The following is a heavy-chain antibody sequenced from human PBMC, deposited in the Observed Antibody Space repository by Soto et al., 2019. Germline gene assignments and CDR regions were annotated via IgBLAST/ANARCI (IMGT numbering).Heavy chain of an antibody. CDR1: GFTFSSYA. CDR3: AKNGRFLEWLLMGLIDY. V-gene: IGHV3-23*01. CDR2: ISGSGGST. D-gene: IGHD3-3*01. J-gene: IGHJ4*02. Sequence: EVQLLESGGGLVQPGGSLRLSCAASGFTFSSYAMSWVRQAPGKGLEWVSAISGSGGSTYYADSVKGRFTISRDNSKNPLYLQMNSLRAEDTAVYDLAKNGRFLEWLLMGLIDYWGQGTLVTVSS.